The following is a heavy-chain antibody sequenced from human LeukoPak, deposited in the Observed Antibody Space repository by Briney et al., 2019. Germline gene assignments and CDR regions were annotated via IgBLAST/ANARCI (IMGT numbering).Heavy chain of an antibody. D-gene: IGHD3-10*01. CDR1: GGSISSSSYY. CDR2: IYYSGST. CDR3: ARGVGYYYGSGSIFDY. V-gene: IGHV4-39*01. J-gene: IGHJ4*02. Sequence: SETLPLTCTVSGGSISSSSYYWGWIRQPPGKGLEWIGSIYYSGSTYYNPSLKSRVTISVDTSNNQFSLKLSSVTAADTAVYYCARGVGYYYGSGSIFDYWGQGTLVTVSS.